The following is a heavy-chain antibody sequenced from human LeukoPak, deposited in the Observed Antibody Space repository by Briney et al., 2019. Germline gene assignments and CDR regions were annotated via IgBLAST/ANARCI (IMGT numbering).Heavy chain of an antibody. J-gene: IGHJ6*03. D-gene: IGHD6-19*01. CDR3: ARAHSSGWYNYYYMDV. CDR2: MNPNSGNT. V-gene: IGHV1-8*01. CDR1: GYTFTSYD. Sequence: ASVKVSCKASGYTFTSYDINWVRQATGQGLEWMGWMNPNSGNTGYAQKFQGRVTMTRNTSTSTACMELSSLRSEDTAVYYCARAHSSGWYNYYYMDVWGKGTTVTVSS.